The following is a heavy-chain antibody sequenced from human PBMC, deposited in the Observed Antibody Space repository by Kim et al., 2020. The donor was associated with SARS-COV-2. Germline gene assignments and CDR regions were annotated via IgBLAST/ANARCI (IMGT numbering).Heavy chain of an antibody. CDR2: ST. Sequence: STSYNPSLKSRVTVSVDTSKNQFSLKLSSVTAADTAVYYCARGTVGATDYWGQGTLVTVSS. D-gene: IGHD1-26*01. CDR3: ARGTVGATDY. V-gene: IGHV4-31*02. J-gene: IGHJ4*02.